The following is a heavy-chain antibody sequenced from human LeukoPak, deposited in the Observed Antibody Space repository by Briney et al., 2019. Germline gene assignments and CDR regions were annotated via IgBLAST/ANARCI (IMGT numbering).Heavy chain of an antibody. V-gene: IGHV3-30*02. J-gene: IGHJ4*02. Sequence: PGGSLRLSCAASGFTFNRCGMHWVRQAPGKGLEWVTFITLDGSNKRYIDSVKGRFTISRDNSRNTLHLQMNSLRVEDTAVYYCAKDESETIGSFDYWGQGTLVTVSS. CDR3: AKDESETIGSFDY. D-gene: IGHD3-10*01. CDR2: ITLDGSNK. CDR1: GFTFNRCG.